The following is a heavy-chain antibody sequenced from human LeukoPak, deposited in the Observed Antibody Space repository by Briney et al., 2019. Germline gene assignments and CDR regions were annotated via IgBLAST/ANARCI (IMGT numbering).Heavy chain of an antibody. CDR3: ARLRAGYCSSTSCYSDY. J-gene: IGHJ4*02. V-gene: IGHV3-21*01. CDR2: ITSSSSYI. Sequence: PGGSLRLSCAASGFTFSSYSMNWVRQAPGKGLEWVSSITSSSSYIYYADSVKGRFTISRDNAKNSLYLQMNSLRAEDTAVYYCARLRAGYCSSTSCYSDYWGQGTLVTVSS. CDR1: GFTFSSYS. D-gene: IGHD2-2*02.